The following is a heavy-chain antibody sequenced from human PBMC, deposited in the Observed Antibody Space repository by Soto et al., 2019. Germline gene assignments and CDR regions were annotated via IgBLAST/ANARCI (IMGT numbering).Heavy chain of an antibody. J-gene: IGHJ6*02. Sequence: GGSLRLSCAASGFTFSSYAMHWVRQAPGKGVEWGAVISYDGSNKYYADSVKGRFTISRDNSKNTLYLQMNSLRAEDTAVYYCAILTTVVIPYYYGMDVWGQGTTVTVSS. CDR3: AILTTVVIPYYYGMDV. CDR2: ISYDGSNK. V-gene: IGHV3-30-3*01. CDR1: GFTFSSYA. D-gene: IGHD4-17*01.